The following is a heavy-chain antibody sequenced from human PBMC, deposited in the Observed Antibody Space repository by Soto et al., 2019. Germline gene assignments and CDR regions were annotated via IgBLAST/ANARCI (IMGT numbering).Heavy chain of an antibody. D-gene: IGHD3-10*01. Sequence: QLQLQESGPGLVKPSETLSLTCTVSGGSISSSSYYWGWIRQLPGKGLEWIGSIYYIGSTYYNPSLKSRVTISVDTSKNQCSLKLSSVTAADKDVYYCARVPQGGYFDYWVQGTLVTVSS. CDR3: ARVPQGGYFDY. CDR1: GGSISSSSYY. CDR2: IYYIGST. V-gene: IGHV4-39*01. J-gene: IGHJ4*02.